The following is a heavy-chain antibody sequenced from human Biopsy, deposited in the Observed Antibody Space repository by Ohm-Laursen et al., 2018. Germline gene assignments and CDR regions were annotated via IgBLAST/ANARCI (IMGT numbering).Heavy chain of an antibody. J-gene: IGHJ4*02. CDR3: TNHYCGGITCLMNF. CDR1: GFTFTSHA. Sequence: GSLRLSCAASGFTFTSHAMAWVRQAPGKGLGWVAGIWDSGDSANYADSVKGRFTISRDNSRNTLYLQMNSLRDEDTAVYFCTNHYCGGITCLMNFWGQGTLVTVSS. V-gene: IGHV3-23*01. D-gene: IGHD2-21*01. CDR2: IWDSGDSA.